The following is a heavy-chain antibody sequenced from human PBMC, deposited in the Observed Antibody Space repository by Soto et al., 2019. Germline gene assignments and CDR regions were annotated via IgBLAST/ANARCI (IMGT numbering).Heavy chain of an antibody. D-gene: IGHD1-20*01. J-gene: IGHJ4*02. CDR1: GGSISSGDYY. Sequence: SETLSLTCTVSGGSISSGDYYWNWIRQHPGKGLEWIGYIYYSGSTSYNPSLKSRITISVDTSKNQFSLKLSSVTAADTAVFYCARSPVITAYYFDYWGQGTLVTVSS. V-gene: IGHV4-31*03. CDR3: ARSPVITAYYFDY. CDR2: IYYSGST.